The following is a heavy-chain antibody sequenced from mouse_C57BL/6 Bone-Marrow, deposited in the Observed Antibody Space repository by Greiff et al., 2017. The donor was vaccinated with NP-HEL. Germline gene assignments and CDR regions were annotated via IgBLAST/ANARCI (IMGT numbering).Heavy chain of an antibody. D-gene: IGHD1-1*01. V-gene: IGHV5-4*03. J-gene: IGHJ1*03. CDR2: ISDGGSYT. Sequence: EVMLVESGGGLVKPGGSLKLSCAASGFTFSSYAMSWVRQTPEKRLEWVATISDGGSYTYYPDNVQGRFTISRDKAKNNLYLQMSHLKSEDTAMYYCARGYYGSSYGYFDVWGTGTTVTVSS. CDR1: GFTFSSYA. CDR3: ARGYYGSSYGYFDV.